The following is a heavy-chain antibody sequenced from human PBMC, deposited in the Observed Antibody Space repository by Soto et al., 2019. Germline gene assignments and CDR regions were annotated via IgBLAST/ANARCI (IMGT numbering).Heavy chain of an antibody. Sequence: EVQLVESGGGSVQPGGSLRLSCVVSAASGFTFSNYAMSWVRQAPGKGLQWVSGLSGTGSSTYYADSVYGRFIISRDNSINTLHLQMNSLRDEDTAVYYCAKEAEMSVGYGMDVWGQGTTVTVSS. CDR3: AKEAEMSVGYGMDV. CDR2: LSGTGSST. J-gene: IGHJ6*02. CDR1: GFTFSNYA. D-gene: IGHD3-10*01. V-gene: IGHV3-23*04.